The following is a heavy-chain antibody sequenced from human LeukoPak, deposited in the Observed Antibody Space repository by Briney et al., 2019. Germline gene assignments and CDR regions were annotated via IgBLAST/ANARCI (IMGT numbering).Heavy chain of an antibody. J-gene: IGHJ4*02. CDR1: GFTFSNYF. Sequence: GGSLRLSCAASGFTFSNYFMSWVRQAPGKGLEWVSGISGGASSTYYTDSVKGWFTISRDNSKNTLYLQMNSLRAEDTAVYYCARGVSGWPYFLDYWGQGTLVTVSS. V-gene: IGHV3-23*01. CDR2: ISGGASST. D-gene: IGHD6-19*01. CDR3: ARGVSGWPYFLDY.